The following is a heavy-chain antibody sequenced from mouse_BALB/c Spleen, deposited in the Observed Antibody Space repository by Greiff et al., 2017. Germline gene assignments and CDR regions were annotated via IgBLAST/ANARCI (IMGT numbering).Heavy chain of an antibody. Sequence: VQLQQSGPELVKPGASVKMSCKASGYTFTSYVMHWVKQKPGQGLEWIGYINPYNDGTKYNEKFKGKATLTSDKSSSTAYMELSSLTSEDSAVYYCARERDSTYYPYFDYWGQGTTLTVSS. CDR1: GYTFTSYV. CDR3: ARERDSTYYPYFDY. V-gene: IGHV1-14*01. CDR2: INPYNDGT. J-gene: IGHJ2*01. D-gene: IGHD2-10*01.